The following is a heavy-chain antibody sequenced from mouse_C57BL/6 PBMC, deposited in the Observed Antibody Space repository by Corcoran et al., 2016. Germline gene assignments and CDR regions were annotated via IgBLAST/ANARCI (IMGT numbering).Heavy chain of an antibody. CDR2: INPNNGGT. V-gene: IGHV1-26*01. J-gene: IGHJ2*01. CDR3: ERRGYGSSYDY. CDR1: GYTFTDYY. D-gene: IGHD1-1*01. Sequence: EVQLQQSGPALVKPGASVKISCKASGYTFTDYYMNWVKQSHGKSLEWIGDINPNNGGTSYNQKFKGKATLTVDKSSSTDYMELRSLTSEDSAVYDCERRGYGSSYDYWGQGTTLTVSS.